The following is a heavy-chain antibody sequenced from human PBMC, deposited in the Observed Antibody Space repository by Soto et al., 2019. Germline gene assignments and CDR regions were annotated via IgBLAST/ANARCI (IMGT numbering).Heavy chain of an antibody. Sequence: ASVKVSCKASGGAFSSYAISWVRQAPGQGLEWMGGIIPIFGTANYAQKFQGRVTITADKSTSTAYMELSSLRSEDTAVYYCARDTAPHYYGSGSYYYGMDVWGQGTTVTVSS. D-gene: IGHD3-10*01. CDR2: IIPIFGTA. CDR1: GGAFSSYA. J-gene: IGHJ6*02. CDR3: ARDTAPHYYGSGSYYYGMDV. V-gene: IGHV1-69*06.